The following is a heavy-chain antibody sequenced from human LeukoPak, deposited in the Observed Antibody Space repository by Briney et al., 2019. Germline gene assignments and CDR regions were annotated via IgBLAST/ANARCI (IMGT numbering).Heavy chain of an antibody. J-gene: IGHJ4*02. Sequence: GGSLRLSCAASGFTFSRHGMHWVRQAPGKGLEWVAFIRYDGSDKYYADSVKGRFTISRDNSENTLYFQMNSLRPEDMAVYYCSKDLAQECSVGSCYLGGYSTYTLDYWGQGTLVTVSS. CDR1: GFTFSRHG. CDR2: IRYDGSDK. D-gene: IGHD2-15*01. V-gene: IGHV3-30*02. CDR3: SKDLAQECSVGSCYLGGYSTYTLDY.